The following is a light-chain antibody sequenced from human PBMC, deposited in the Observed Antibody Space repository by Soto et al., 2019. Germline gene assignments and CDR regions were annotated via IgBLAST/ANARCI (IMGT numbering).Light chain of an antibody. CDR1: SSNIGAGYD. Sequence: QSALTQPPSVSGAPGQRVTISCTGSSSNIGAGYDVHWYQQRPGTAPKLLIFGNINRPSGVPDRFSSSKSGTSASLAITGLQAEDEGDYYCQSYDSTLSARYVFGNGTKVTVL. V-gene: IGLV1-40*01. CDR2: GNI. J-gene: IGLJ1*01. CDR3: QSYDSTLSARYV.